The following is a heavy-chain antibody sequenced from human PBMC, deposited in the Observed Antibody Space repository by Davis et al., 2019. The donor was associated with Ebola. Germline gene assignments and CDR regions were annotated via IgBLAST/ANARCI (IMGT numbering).Heavy chain of an antibody. J-gene: IGHJ6*02. D-gene: IGHD2-8*02. CDR1: GFTFSSYG. CDR3: AREGRAGGVYYYYGMDV. V-gene: IGHV3-33*01. Sequence: GGSLRLSCAASGFTFSSYGMHWVRQAPGKGLEWVAVIWYDGSNKYYADSVKGRFTISRDNSKNTLYLQMNSLRAEDTALYYCAREGRAGGVYYYYGMDVWGQGTTVTVSS. CDR2: IWYDGSNK.